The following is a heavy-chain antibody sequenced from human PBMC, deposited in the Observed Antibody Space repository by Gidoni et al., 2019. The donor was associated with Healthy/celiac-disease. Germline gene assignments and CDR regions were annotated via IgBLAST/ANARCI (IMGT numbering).Heavy chain of an antibody. CDR3: ARDYIGGYGLD. Sequence: QVQLVQSGAEVKKPGASVKFSCKASGYTFTSYAMHWVRQAPGQRLEWMGWINAGNGNTKYAQKFQGRVTITRDTSASTAYMELSSLRSEDTAVYYCARDYIGGYGLDWGQGTLVTVSS. CDR2: INAGNGNT. CDR1: GYTFTSYA. J-gene: IGHJ4*02. D-gene: IGHD5-12*01. V-gene: IGHV1-3*01.